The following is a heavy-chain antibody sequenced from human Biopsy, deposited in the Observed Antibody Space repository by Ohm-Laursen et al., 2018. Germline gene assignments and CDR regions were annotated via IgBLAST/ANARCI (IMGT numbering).Heavy chain of an antibody. V-gene: IGHV4-59*01. D-gene: IGHD2/OR15-2a*01. Sequence: GTLSLTCPVSGGSISSDYWSWIRQTPGKGLEWIGYIYYSGSTNYNPSLKSRVTISVDASKNQFSLRLNSVTAADTAVYYCARATNSTGWPYYYFYGMDVWGQGTTVTVSS. CDR1: GGSISSDY. CDR3: ARATNSTGWPYYYFYGMDV. J-gene: IGHJ6*02. CDR2: IYYSGST.